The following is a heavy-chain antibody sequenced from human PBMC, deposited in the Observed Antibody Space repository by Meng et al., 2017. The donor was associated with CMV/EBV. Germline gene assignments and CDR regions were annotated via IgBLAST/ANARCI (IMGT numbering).Heavy chain of an antibody. CDR1: GYTLTELS. V-gene: IGHV1-24*01. J-gene: IGHJ5*02. CDR2: FDPEDGET. CDR3: ATGGSTTDHREIDWFDP. Sequence: QVQLVQSWAEVKKPGASVKVSCKVSGYTLTELSMHWVRQAPGKGLEWMGGFDPEDGETIYAQKFQGRVTMTEDTSTDTAYMELSSLRSEDTAVYYCATGGSTTDHREIDWFDPWGQGTLVTVSS. D-gene: IGHD3-16*01.